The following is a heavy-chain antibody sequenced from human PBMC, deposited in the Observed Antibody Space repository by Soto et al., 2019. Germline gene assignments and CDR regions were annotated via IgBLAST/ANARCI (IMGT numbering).Heavy chain of an antibody. CDR3: ARHKPTTYYDFWSGYYYFDY. CDR1: GDSISSGYH. D-gene: IGHD3-3*01. J-gene: IGHJ4*02. CDR2: IYYSGST. Sequence: SETLSLTCAVSGDSISSGYHWAWIRQPPGKGLEWVASIYYSGSTYYNPSLKSRVTISVDTSKNQFSLKLSSVTAADTAVYYCARHKPTTYYDFWSGYYYFDYWGQGTLVTVSS. V-gene: IGHV4-38-2*01.